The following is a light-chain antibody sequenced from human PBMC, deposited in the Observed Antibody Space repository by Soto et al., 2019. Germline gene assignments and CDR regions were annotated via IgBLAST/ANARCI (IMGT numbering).Light chain of an antibody. Sequence: EIVLTHSPATLSLSPGERATLSCRSSEGVGTSLAWYQQKPGQAPNLLIYDASNRATGIPARFSGSGSGTDFALTISSLEPEDFAAYYWQQRSDWFPLTFGGGTKVEIK. CDR1: EGVGTS. CDR3: QQRSDWFPLT. CDR2: DAS. J-gene: IGKJ4*01. V-gene: IGKV3-11*01.